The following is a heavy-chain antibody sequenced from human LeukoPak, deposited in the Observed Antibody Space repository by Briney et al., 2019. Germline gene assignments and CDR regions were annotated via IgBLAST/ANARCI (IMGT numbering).Heavy chain of an antibody. Sequence: PSETLSLTCTVSGYSISSGYYWGWIRQPPGKGLEWIGNTYHSGSTYYNPSLKSRVTISVDTSKNQFSLKLNSVTAADTAVYYCARVLDYYGSGTRDFDYWGQGILVTVSS. CDR3: ARVLDYYGSGTRDFDY. V-gene: IGHV4-38-2*02. D-gene: IGHD3-10*01. CDR2: TYHSGST. CDR1: GYSISSGYY. J-gene: IGHJ4*02.